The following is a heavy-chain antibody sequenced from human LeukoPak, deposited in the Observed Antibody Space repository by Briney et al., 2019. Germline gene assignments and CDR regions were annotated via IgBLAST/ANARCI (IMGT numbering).Heavy chain of an antibody. V-gene: IGHV3-30*02. J-gene: IGHJ5*02. D-gene: IGHD3-22*01. CDR1: GFTFSSYG. CDR3: AKDSPSGVNMRRFDP. CDR2: IWYGGSNK. Sequence: GGSLRLSCAASGFTFSSYGMHWVRQAPGKGLEWVAVIWYGGSNKYYADSVKGRFTISRDNSENTLYLQMNSLRAEDTAVYYCAKDSPSGVNMRRFDPWGQGTLVTVSS.